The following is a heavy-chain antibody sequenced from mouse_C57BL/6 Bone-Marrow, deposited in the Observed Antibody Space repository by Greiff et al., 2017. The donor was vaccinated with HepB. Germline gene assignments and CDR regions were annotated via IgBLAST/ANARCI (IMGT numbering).Heavy chain of an antibody. D-gene: IGHD1-1*01. V-gene: IGHV1-76*01. J-gene: IGHJ2*01. CDR3: AREWGYYYGSPYYFDY. CDR2: IYPGSGNT. CDR1: GYTFTDYY. Sequence: QVQLKQSGAELVRPGASVKLSCKASGYTFTDYYINWVKQRPGQGLEWIARIYPGSGNTYYNEKFKGKATLTAEKSSSTAYMQLSSLTSEDSAVYFCAREWGYYYGSPYYFDYWGQGTTLTVSS.